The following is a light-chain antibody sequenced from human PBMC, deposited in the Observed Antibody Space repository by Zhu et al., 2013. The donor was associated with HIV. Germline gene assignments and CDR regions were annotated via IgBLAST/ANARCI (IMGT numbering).Light chain of an antibody. V-gene: IGKV1-9*01. J-gene: IGKJ2*01. CDR1: QVINTY. CDR2: AAS. Sequence: DIQMTQSPSSVSASVGDRVTITCRASQVINTYLAWYQHEPGKAPRLLIYAASTLQTGVPSRFSGSGSGTEFTLTISSLQPEDFATYYCQQLKTYPRSFGQGTKVEI. CDR3: QQLKTYPRS.